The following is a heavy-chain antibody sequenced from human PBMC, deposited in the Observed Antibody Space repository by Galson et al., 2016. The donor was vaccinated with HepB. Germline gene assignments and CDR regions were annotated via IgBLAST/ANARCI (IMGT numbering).Heavy chain of an antibody. CDR2: IIPIFGTA. CDR3: ARAREYSSSPEYYYYGMDV. Sequence: SVKVSCKASGGTFSSYAISWVRQAPGQGLEWMGGIIPIFGTANYAQKFQGRVTITADESTSTAYMELSSLRSEDTAVYYCARAREYSSSPEYYYYGMDVWGQGTTVTGSS. V-gene: IGHV1-69*13. D-gene: IGHD6-6*01. CDR1: GGTFSSYA. J-gene: IGHJ6*02.